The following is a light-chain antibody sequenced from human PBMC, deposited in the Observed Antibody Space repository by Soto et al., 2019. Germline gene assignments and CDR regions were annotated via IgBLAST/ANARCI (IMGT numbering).Light chain of an antibody. Sequence: TQSPSTLSGSVGDRVTITFRASQSISSWLAWYQQKPGQAPRLLIYGASSRATGIPDRFSGSGSGTDFTLTISRLEPEDFAVYYCQQYGSSPRLTFGGGTKVDIK. V-gene: IGKV3-20*01. CDR1: QSISSW. CDR2: GAS. CDR3: QQYGSSPRLT. J-gene: IGKJ4*01.